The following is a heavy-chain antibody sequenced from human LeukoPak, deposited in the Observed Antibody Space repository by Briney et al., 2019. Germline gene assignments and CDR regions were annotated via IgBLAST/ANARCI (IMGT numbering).Heavy chain of an antibody. CDR1: GGSISSSRYY. CDR3: ASQTDYYFDY. CDR2: MYYSGST. Sequence: SETLSLTCTVSGGSISSSRYYWGWIRQPPGNGLEWIGSMYYSGSTYYNPSLKSRLTISVDTSKNQFSLKLSSVTAADTAVYYCASQTDYYFDYWGQGTLVTVSS. J-gene: IGHJ4*02. D-gene: IGHD2-21*02. V-gene: IGHV4-39*01.